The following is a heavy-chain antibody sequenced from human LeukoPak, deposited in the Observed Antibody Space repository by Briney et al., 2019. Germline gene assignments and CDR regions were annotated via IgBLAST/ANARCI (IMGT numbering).Heavy chain of an antibody. CDR3: ARDEGYSYAYYYDSSGAFDY. CDR2: ISYDGSNK. CDR1: GFTFSSYA. J-gene: IGHJ4*02. Sequence: GGSLRLSCAASGFTFSSYAMHWVRQAPGKGLEWVAVISYDGSNKYYADSVKGRFTISRDNSKNTLYLQMNSLRAEDTAVYYCARDEGYSYAYYYDSSGAFDYWGQGTLVTVSS. V-gene: IGHV3-30-3*01. D-gene: IGHD3-22*01.